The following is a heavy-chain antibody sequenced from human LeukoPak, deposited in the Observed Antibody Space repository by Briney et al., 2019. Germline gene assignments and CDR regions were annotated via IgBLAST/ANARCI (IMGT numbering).Heavy chain of an antibody. CDR2: IIPIFGTA. Sequence: ASVKVSCKASGGTFSSYAISWVRQAPGQGLEWMGGIIPIFGTANYAQKLQGRVTMTTDTSTSTAYMALRSLRSDDTAVYYCARDSMVRGINYYYYGMDVWGQGTTVTVSS. V-gene: IGHV1-69*05. CDR1: GGTFSSYA. D-gene: IGHD3-10*01. CDR3: ARDSMVRGINYYYYGMDV. J-gene: IGHJ6*02.